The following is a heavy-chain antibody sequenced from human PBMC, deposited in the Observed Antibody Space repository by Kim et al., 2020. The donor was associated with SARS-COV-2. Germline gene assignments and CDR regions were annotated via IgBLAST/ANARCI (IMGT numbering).Heavy chain of an antibody. CDR3: ASLRGIMITFGGVIAAGSQFDP. CDR1: GFTFSSYS. D-gene: IGHD3-16*02. J-gene: IGHJ5*02. V-gene: IGHV3-21*01. CDR2: ISSSSSYI. Sequence: GGSLRLSCAASGFTFSSYSMNWVRQAPGKGLEWVSSISSSSSYIYYADSVKGRFTISRDNAKNSLYLQMNSLRAEDTAVYYCASLRGIMITFGGVIAAGSQFDPWGQGTLVTVSS.